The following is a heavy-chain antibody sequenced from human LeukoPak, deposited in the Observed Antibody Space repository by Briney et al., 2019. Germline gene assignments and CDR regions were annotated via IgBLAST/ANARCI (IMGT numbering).Heavy chain of an antibody. D-gene: IGHD5-18*01. Sequence: PSETLSLTCTVSGGSISSYYWSWIRQPPGKGLEWIGYIYYSGSTNYNPSLKSRVTISVDTSKNQFSLKLSSVTAADTAVYYCARSIQLWDYYFDYWGQGTLVTVYS. J-gene: IGHJ4*02. CDR1: GGSISSYY. CDR2: IYYSGST. CDR3: ARSIQLWDYYFDY. V-gene: IGHV4-59*08.